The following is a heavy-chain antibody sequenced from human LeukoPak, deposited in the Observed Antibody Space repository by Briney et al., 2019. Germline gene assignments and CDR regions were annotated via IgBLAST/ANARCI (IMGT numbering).Heavy chain of an antibody. CDR1: GSTFTSYA. V-gene: IGHV1-3*01. CDR2: IRAGNGNT. CDR3: ARTYGSGRLFDY. D-gene: IGHD3-10*01. Sequence: ASGKVSFKASGSTFTSYAMRWQRERHGQGLERVGWIRAGNGNTKYSQKFQGRVTITRDTSASTAYMELSSLRSEDTAVYYCARTYGSGRLFDYWGQGTLVTVSS. J-gene: IGHJ4*02.